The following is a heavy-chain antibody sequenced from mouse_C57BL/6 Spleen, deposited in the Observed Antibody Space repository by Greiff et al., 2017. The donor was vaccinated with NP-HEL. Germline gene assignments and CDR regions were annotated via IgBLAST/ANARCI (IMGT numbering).Heavy chain of an antibody. CDR2: IYPGDGDT. D-gene: IGHD1-1*01. V-gene: IGHV1-82*01. J-gene: IGHJ2*01. CDR1: GYAFSSSW. CDR3: ARETTVVAFDY. Sequence: VQLQQSGPELVKPGASVKISCKASGYAFSSSWMNWVKQRPGKGLEWIGRIYPGDGDTTYNGKFKGKATLTADTSSSTAYMQLSSLTSEDSAVYFGARETTVVAFDYWGQSTTLTVSS.